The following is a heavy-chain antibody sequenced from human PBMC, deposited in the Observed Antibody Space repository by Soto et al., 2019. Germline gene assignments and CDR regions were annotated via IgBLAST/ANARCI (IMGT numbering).Heavy chain of an antibody. J-gene: IGHJ4*02. Sequence: GGSLRLSCAASGFTFSSYAMHWVRQAPGKGLEWVAVISYDGSNKYYADSVKGRFTISRDNSKNTLYLQMNSLRAEDTAVYYCARDRAAAGKGDFDYWGQGTLVTVSS. CDR3: ARDRAAAGKGDFDY. CDR2: ISYDGSNK. D-gene: IGHD6-13*01. V-gene: IGHV3-30-3*01. CDR1: GFTFSSYA.